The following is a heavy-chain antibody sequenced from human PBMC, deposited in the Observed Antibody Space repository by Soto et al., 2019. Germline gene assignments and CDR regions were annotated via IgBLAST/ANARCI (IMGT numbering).Heavy chain of an antibody. Sequence: PGGSLRLSCAASGFTFSDFPIHWVRQAPGKGLEWVAIILYDGTNDYYADSVKGRFTISRDNSKNTLYLQMNSLRAEDTAVYYCAKDYGDLYWYFDLWGRGTLVTVSS. D-gene: IGHD4-17*01. CDR3: AKDYGDLYWYFDL. CDR1: GFTFSDFP. J-gene: IGHJ2*01. V-gene: IGHV3-30-3*01. CDR2: ILYDGTND.